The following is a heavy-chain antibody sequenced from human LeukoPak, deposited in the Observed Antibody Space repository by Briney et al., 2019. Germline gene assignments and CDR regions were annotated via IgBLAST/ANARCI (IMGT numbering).Heavy chain of an antibody. Sequence: SETLSLTCTVSGGSISNFYGSWIRQPPGKGLEWVAYIYYSGTTNYNPSLKSRVTISVDTSKNQFSLKLNSVTAADTAVYHCARGSTGWYTGNWFDPWGQGTLVTVSS. CDR2: IYYSGTT. CDR3: ARGSTGWYTGNWFDP. V-gene: IGHV4-59*08. CDR1: GGSISNFY. D-gene: IGHD6-19*01. J-gene: IGHJ5*02.